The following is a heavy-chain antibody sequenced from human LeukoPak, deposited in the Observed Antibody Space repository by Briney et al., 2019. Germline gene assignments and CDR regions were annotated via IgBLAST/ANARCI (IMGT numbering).Heavy chain of an antibody. CDR3: ARGRYGWLPFDY. D-gene: IGHD3-16*01. CDR1: GGSISSSSYY. V-gene: IGHV4-39*07. Sequence: SETLSLTCTVSGGSISSSSYYWGWIRQPPGKGLECIGSIYYSGSTYYNPSLKSRVTISVDTSKNQFSLKLSSVTAADTAVYYCARGRYGWLPFDYWGQGTLVTVSS. J-gene: IGHJ4*02. CDR2: IYYSGST.